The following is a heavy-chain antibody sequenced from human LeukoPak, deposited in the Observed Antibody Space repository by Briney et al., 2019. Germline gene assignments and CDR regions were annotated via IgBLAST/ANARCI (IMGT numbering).Heavy chain of an antibody. D-gene: IGHD6-19*01. J-gene: IGHJ4*02. CDR1: GYIFTSYY. Sequence: ASVKVSCKASGYIFTSYYMHWVRQAPGQGLEWMGIINPSGGSPTYAQKFQGRLTMTRNTSIRTAYMELRSLRSDDTAVYYCARQMGQWLEDWGQGTLVTVSA. CDR3: ARQMGQWLED. CDR2: INPSGGSP. V-gene: IGHV1-46*01.